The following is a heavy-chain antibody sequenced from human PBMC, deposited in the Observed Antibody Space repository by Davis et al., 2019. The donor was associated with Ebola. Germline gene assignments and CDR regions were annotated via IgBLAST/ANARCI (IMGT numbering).Heavy chain of an antibody. Sequence: PSETLSLTCTVSGGSISSSSFYWGWIRQPPGKGLEWIGSIYYSGSTYYNPSLKSRVTIFVDTSKNQFSLKLSSVTAADTAVYYCARKGSVTTAKYFDYWGQGTLVTVSS. CDR2: IYYSGST. D-gene: IGHD1-14*01. V-gene: IGHV4-39*01. CDR3: ARKGSVTTAKYFDY. J-gene: IGHJ4*02. CDR1: GGSISSSSFY.